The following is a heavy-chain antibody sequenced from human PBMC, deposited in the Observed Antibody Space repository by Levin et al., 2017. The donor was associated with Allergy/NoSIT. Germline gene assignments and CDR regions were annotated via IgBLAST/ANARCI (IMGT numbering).Heavy chain of an antibody. CDR1: GYTLTELS. D-gene: IGHD3-10*01. J-gene: IGHJ4*02. CDR3: ATGLYGSGSYLIKSLEY. Sequence: ASVKVSCKVSGYTLTELSMHWVRQAPGKGLEWMGGFDPEDGETIYAQKFQGRVTMTEDTSTDTAYMELSSLRSEDTAVYYCATGLYGSGSYLIKSLEYWGQGTLVTVSS. CDR2: FDPEDGET. V-gene: IGHV1-24*01.